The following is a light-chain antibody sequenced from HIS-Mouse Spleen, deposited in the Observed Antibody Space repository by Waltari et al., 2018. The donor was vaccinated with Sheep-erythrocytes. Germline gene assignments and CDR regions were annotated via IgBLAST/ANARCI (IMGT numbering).Light chain of an antibody. V-gene: IGLV2-14*03. CDR2: YVS. CDR3: SSYTSSSTWV. J-gene: IGLJ3*02. Sequence: QSALTQPASVSGSPGQSITLSCTGTSSYVGCYNYVSWYQQHPGKAPKLLIYYVSNRPLGVSNRFSGSKSGNTASLTISGLQAEDEADYYCSSYTSSSTWVFGGGTKLTVL. CDR1: SSYVGCYNY.